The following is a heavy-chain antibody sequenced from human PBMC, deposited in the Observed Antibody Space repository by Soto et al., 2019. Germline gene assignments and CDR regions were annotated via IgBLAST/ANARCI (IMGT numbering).Heavy chain of an antibody. J-gene: IGHJ6*02. Sequence: QVQLVQSGAEVKKPGSSVKVSCKASGGTFSSYAISWVRQAPGQGLEWMGGIIPIFGTANYAQKFQGRGTLTADDSTSTAYMELSSLRSEDTAVYYCARHVPAAGYYYGMDVWGQGTTVTVYS. D-gene: IGHD2-2*01. V-gene: IGHV1-69*12. CDR1: GGTFSSYA. CDR3: ARHVPAAGYYYGMDV. CDR2: IIPIFGTA.